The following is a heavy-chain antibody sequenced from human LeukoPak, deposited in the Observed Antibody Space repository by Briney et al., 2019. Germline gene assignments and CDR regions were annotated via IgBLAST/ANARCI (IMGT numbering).Heavy chain of an antibody. CDR2: IYYSGST. D-gene: IGHD5-18*01. Sequence: SEPLSLTCTVSGGSISSSSYYWGWIRQPPGKGLEWIGSIYYSGSTYYNPSLKSRVTISVDMSKKQFSLKVSSVTAADTAVYYCARPHRGYSYGFDYCGQGTLVTVSS. CDR1: GGSISSSSYY. V-gene: IGHV4-39*01. J-gene: IGHJ4*02. CDR3: ARPHRGYSYGFDY.